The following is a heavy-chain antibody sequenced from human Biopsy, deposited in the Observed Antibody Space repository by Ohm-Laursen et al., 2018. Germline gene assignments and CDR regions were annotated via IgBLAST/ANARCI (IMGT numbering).Heavy chain of an antibody. CDR2: NIPILGTG. J-gene: IGHJ1*01. CDR1: GGTFSNYG. CDR3: ATKLTGYFHH. D-gene: IGHD3-9*01. V-gene: IGHV1-69*06. Sequence: SVKVSCKAPGGTFSNYGVNWVRQAPGQGLEWLGGNIPILGTGNYAQKFQDRVTVAADTSTSTATMELRSLRSDDTAVYYCATKLTGYFHHWGQGTLVIVS.